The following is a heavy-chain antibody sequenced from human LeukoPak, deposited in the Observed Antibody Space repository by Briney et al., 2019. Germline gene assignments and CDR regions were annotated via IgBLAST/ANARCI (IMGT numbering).Heavy chain of an antibody. CDR1: GFTFSDYY. Sequence: GGSLRLSCVASGFTFSDYYMNWVRQAPGKGLEWVGLVRSKAGGHTTEYAASVRGRFAISRDDSKNSVYLQMNSLKTEDTALYYCARKTLAGHVGIDFWGQGVLVTVSS. V-gene: IGHV3-72*01. D-gene: IGHD3-3*02. CDR2: VRSKAGGHTT. J-gene: IGHJ4*02. CDR3: ARKTLAGHVGIDF.